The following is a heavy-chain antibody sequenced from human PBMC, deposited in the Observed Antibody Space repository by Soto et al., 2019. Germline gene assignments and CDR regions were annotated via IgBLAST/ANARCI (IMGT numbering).Heavy chain of an antibody. Sequence: GESLKISCKGSGYSFTSYWISWVRQMPGKGLEWMGRIDPTDSFTSYSPSFQGHVTISADKSISTAYLQWNSLKASDTAMYYCARRGSSTALVSLAKYGMDVWGQGTTVTVSS. V-gene: IGHV5-10-1*01. CDR1: GYSFTSYW. CDR2: IDPTDSFT. CDR3: ARRGSSTALVSLAKYGMDV. J-gene: IGHJ6*02. D-gene: IGHD5-18*01.